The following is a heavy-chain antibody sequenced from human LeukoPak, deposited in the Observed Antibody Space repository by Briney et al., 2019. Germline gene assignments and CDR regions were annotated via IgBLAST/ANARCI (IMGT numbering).Heavy chain of an antibody. V-gene: IGHV4-39*01. Sequence: SSETLSLTCTVSGGSIRSSSYYWGWIRQPPGKGLEWIGSIYYSGSTYYNASLKSRGTISVDTSKNQFSLKLNSVTAADTAVYFCARQVVAVPGTGYFDYWGQGTLVTVSS. CDR2: IYYSGST. CDR1: GGSIRSSSYY. CDR3: ARQVVAVPGTGYFDY. J-gene: IGHJ4*02. D-gene: IGHD6-19*01.